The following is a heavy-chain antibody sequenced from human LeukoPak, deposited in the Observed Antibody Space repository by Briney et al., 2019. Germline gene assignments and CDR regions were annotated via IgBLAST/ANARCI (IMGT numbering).Heavy chain of an antibody. V-gene: IGHV4-38-2*01. CDR1: GYSISSGYY. CDR2: IYHSGST. D-gene: IGHD6-13*01. J-gene: IGHJ3*02. CDR3: ARRSSLLAFDI. Sequence: PSETLSLTRAVSGYSISSGYYWGWIRQPPGKGLEWIGSIYHSGSTYYNPSLKSRVTISVDTSKNQFSLKLSSVTAADTAVYYCARRSSLLAFDIWGQGTMVTVSS.